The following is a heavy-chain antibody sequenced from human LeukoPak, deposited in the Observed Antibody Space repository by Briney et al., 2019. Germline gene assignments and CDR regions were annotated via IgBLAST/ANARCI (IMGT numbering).Heavy chain of an antibody. D-gene: IGHD6-6*01. J-gene: IGHJ3*02. CDR2: INTNTGNP. Sequence: GASVKVSCKASGYTFTSYAMNWVRQAPGQGLEWMGWINTNTGNPTYVQGFTGRFVFSLDTSVSTAYLQISSLKAEDTAVYYCARGEQLVGNDAFDIWGQGTMVTVSS. CDR3: ARGEQLVGNDAFDI. CDR1: GYTFTSYA. V-gene: IGHV7-4-1*02.